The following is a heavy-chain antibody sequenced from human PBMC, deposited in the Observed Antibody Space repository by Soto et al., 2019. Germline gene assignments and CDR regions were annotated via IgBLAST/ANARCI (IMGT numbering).Heavy chain of an antibody. V-gene: IGHV3-11*01. J-gene: IGHJ1*01. CDR1: GFTFSDYY. Sequence: PGGSLRLSCAASGFTFSDYYMSWIRQAPGKGLEWVSYISSSGSTIYYADSVKGRFTISRDNAKNSLYLQMNSPRAEDTAVYYCARELPGLFEYFQHWGQGTLVTVSS. D-gene: IGHD3-22*01. CDR3: ARELPGLFEYFQH. CDR2: ISSSGSTI.